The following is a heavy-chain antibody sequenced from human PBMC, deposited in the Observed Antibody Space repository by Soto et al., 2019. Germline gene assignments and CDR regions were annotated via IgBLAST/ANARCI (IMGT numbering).Heavy chain of an antibody. V-gene: IGHV1-69*06. D-gene: IGHD2-15*01. CDR3: ARYWSAGTLYGAFDI. CDR2: IIPMIGAT. Sequence: QVQLVQSGSEVKKPGSSVKVSCKASGGTFSDFTLSWLRQAPGRGLEWMGGIIPMIGATNNAQKLKGRLTITADKSTGKVYMELNSLRSDDTAVYYCARYWSAGTLYGAFDIWGQGTEVTVSP. CDR1: GGTFSDFT. J-gene: IGHJ3*02.